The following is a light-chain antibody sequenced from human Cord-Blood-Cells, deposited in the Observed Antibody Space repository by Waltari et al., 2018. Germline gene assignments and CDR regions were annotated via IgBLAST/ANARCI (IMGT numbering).Light chain of an antibody. J-gene: IGKJ1*01. CDR2: ASS. Sequence: DSQIVQSPSSLTPSVAARVTITCRSRPSISSYLNCYQQKPGKAPKLLIYASSSLQGGLPSRFSGSGSGTDFTLTISSLQPEDFATYYCQQSYSTLTWTFGQGTKVEIK. CDR1: PSISSY. CDR3: QQSYSTLTWT. V-gene: IGKV1-39*01.